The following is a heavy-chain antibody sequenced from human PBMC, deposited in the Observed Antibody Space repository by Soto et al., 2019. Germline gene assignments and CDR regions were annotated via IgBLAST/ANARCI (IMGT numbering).Heavy chain of an antibody. CDR1: GFTVGSNY. Sequence: GGSLRLSCAASGFTVGSNYMSWVRQAPGKGLEWVSVIYSEGTPYYADSVKGRFTISRENSNNTLYLHMSNLRAEDTAVYYCARSTYYDILTGSYFYYAMDVRGQGTAVTVSS. CDR3: ARSTYYDILTGSYFYYAMDV. V-gene: IGHV3-53*01. CDR2: IYSEGTP. J-gene: IGHJ6*02. D-gene: IGHD3-9*01.